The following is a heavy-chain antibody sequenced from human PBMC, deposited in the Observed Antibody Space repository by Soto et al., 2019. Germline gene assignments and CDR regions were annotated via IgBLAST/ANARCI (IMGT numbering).Heavy chain of an antibody. CDR2: INHSGST. D-gene: IGHD2-21*01. J-gene: IGHJ5*02. Sequence: SETLSLTCAVYGGSFSGYYWSWIRQPPGKGLEWIGEINHSGSTNYNPSLKSRVTISVDTSKNQFSLKLSSVTAADTAVYYCARYSSVSGWFDPWVQGTLVTVSS. CDR1: GGSFSGYY. V-gene: IGHV4-34*01. CDR3: ARYSSVSGWFDP.